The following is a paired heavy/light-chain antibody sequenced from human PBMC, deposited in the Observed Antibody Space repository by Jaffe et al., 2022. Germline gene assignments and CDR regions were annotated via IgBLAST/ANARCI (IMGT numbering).Heavy chain of an antibody. CDR3: AGPSTQVSDDVLEI. Sequence: EVQLEESGGDLVQPGGSLRLSCEVSGISVSNNKMTWVRQAPGKGLEWVSFICRDNKTKYVDSVKGRFLISRDNSKNTVSLQMNSLRPEDTGIYYCAGPSTQVSDDVLEIWGQGTMVTVSS. CDR2: ICRDNKT. V-gene: IGHV3-66*02. J-gene: IGHJ3*02. CDR1: GISVSNNK.
Light chain of an antibody. V-gene: IGKV3-20*01. CDR3: QQYGNSPWT. Sequence: EIVLTQSPGTLSLSPGERATLSCRASQSITSNYFAWYQQKPGQAPRLLIYGASGRATGIPDRFSGRGSGTDFTLTISRLEPEDFAVYYCQQYGNSPWTFGQGTKVESK. CDR2: GAS. CDR1: QSITSNY. J-gene: IGKJ1*01.